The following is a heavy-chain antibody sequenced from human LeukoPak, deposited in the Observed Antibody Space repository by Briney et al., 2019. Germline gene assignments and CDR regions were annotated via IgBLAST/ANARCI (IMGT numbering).Heavy chain of an antibody. D-gene: IGHD2-2*01. CDR1: GFTFSNAW. J-gene: IGHJ5*02. CDR2: IKSKNHGGTT. V-gene: IGHV3-15*01. CDR3: ATDPGGYCSSIHCNNWFDP. Sequence: GESLKLSCAASGFTFSNAWMTWVREAPGKELEWVGRIKSKNHGGTTEYAAPVKGRFTISRADSKDTLYLQMNSLETEDTAVCYCATDPGGYCSSIHCNNWFDPWGHGTLVTVSS.